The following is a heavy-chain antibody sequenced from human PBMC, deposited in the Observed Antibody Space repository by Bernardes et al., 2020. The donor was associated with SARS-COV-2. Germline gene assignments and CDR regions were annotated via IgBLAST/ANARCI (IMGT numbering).Heavy chain of an antibody. CDR1: GYTLTELS. Sequence: ASVKVSCKVSGYTLTELSMHWVRQAPGKGLEWMGGFDPEDGETIYAQKFQGRVTMTEDTSTDTAYMELSSLRSEDTAVYYCAGSTVTKYYYYYYAMDVWGQGTTVTVSS. J-gene: IGHJ6*02. V-gene: IGHV1-24*01. D-gene: IGHD4-17*01. CDR3: AGSTVTKYYYYYYAMDV. CDR2: FDPEDGET.